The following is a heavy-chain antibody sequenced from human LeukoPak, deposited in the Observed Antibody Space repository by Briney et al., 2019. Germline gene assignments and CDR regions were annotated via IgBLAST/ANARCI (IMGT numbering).Heavy chain of an antibody. Sequence: SETLSLTCTVSGGSISSYYWSWIRQPPGKGLEWIGYIYYSGRTNYNPSLKDPVTISVDTSKHQFSLKLSSVTAADTAVYYCATTMGGSYYYFDYWGQGTLVTVSS. J-gene: IGHJ4*02. CDR1: GGSISSYY. D-gene: IGHD1-26*01. CDR2: IYYSGRT. V-gene: IGHV4-59*08. CDR3: ATTMGGSYYYFDY.